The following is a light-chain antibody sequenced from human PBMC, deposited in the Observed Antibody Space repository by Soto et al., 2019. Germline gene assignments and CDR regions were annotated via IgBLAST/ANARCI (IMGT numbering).Light chain of an antibody. CDR2: DAS. CDR3: QQYDDYPLT. J-gene: IGKJ4*01. Sequence: DIQMTQSPSTLSASVGDRVTITCRASQSIKSWLAWYQQKPGTAPKLLIYDASTLESGVPSRFSGSGSGTEFTLTISSLQPGDFATFYCQQYDDYPLTFGGGTKVDIK. V-gene: IGKV1-5*01. CDR1: QSIKSW.